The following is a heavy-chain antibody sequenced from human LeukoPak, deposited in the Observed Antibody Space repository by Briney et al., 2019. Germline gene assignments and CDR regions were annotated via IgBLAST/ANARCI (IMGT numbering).Heavy chain of an antibody. Sequence: QAGGSLRLSCAVSGITLSNYGMSWVRQAPGKGLEWVAGISDSGGTTNYADSVKGRSTISRDNSKNTLYLQMNSLRAEDTAVYFCAKRGVVIRVILVGFHKQAYYFDSWGQGALVTVSS. CDR1: GITLSNYG. CDR2: ISDSGGTT. J-gene: IGHJ4*02. V-gene: IGHV3-23*01. D-gene: IGHD3-10*01. CDR3: AKRGVVIRVILVGFHKQAYYFDS.